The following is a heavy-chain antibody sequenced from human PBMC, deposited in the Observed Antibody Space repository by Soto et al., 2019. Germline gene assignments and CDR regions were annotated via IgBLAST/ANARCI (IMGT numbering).Heavy chain of an antibody. Sequence: QVQLVESGGGVVQPGRSLRLSCAASGLSFRSYAMHWVRQAPGKGLEWVAVISYGGSNKYYADSVKGRFTISRDNSKNTLYLQMNSLRAEDTAVYYCARATRIATADRDAFDIWGQGTMVTVSS. CDR3: ARATRIATADRDAFDI. V-gene: IGHV3-30-3*01. D-gene: IGHD6-13*01. J-gene: IGHJ3*02. CDR2: ISYGGSNK. CDR1: GLSFRSYA.